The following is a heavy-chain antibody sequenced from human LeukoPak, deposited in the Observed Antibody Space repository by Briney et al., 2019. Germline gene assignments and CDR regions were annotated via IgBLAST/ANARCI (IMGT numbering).Heavy chain of an antibody. D-gene: IGHD4-17*01. CDR1: GGSFSGYY. CDR2: INHSGST. CDR3: VLEGYGDYGY. V-gene: IGHV4-34*01. J-gene: IGHJ4*02. Sequence: SETLSLTCAVYGGSFSGYYWSWIRQPPGKGLEWIGEINHSGSTNYNPSLKSRVTISVDTSKNQFALKLSSVIAADAAVYDCVLEGYGDYGYWGQGTLVTVSS.